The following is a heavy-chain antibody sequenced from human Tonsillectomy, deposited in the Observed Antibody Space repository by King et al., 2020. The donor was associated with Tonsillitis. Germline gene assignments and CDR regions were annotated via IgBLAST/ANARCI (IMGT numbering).Heavy chain of an antibody. CDR1: GYSFSSHW. CDR2: IYPGDSDT. V-gene: IGHV5-51*01. Sequence: VQLVESGAEVKKPGESLKISCKGSGYSFSSHWIGWVRQMAGKGLEWMGIIYPGDSDTRYSPSFQGQVTISVDKSISTAHLQWSSLKASDTAMYYCARGLGPCGAGYFLDSWGQGTLVSVSS. CDR3: ARGLGPCGAGYFLDS. D-gene: IGHD3-9*01. J-gene: IGHJ4*02.